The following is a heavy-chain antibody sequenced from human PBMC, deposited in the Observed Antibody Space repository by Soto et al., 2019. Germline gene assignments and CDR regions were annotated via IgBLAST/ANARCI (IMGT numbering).Heavy chain of an antibody. J-gene: IGHJ6*02. V-gene: IGHV1-58*01. D-gene: IGHD2-15*01. CDR1: GFTFTSSA. CDR2: LVVGSGNT. CDR3: AADAKGYCSGGRCFHYYYYGMDV. Sequence: QMQLLQSGHEVKKPGTSVKVSCKASGFTFTSSAVQWVRQARGHRLELIGWLVVGSGNTNYAQKFQARVTITRDKSTSTAYKELSSLRSEDTAVYYCAADAKGYCSGGRCFHYYYYGMDVWGQGTTVTVSS.